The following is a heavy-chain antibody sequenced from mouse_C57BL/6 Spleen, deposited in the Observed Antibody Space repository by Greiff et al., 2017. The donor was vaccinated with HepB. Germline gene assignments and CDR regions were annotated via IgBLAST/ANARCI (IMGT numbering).Heavy chain of an antibody. CDR3: SYGNYVAWFAY. D-gene: IGHD2-1*01. J-gene: IGHJ3*01. CDR2: IHPNSGST. CDR1: GYTFTSYW. Sequence: QVQLQQPGAELVKPGASVKLSCKASGYTFTSYWMHWVKQRPGQGLEWIGMIHPNSGSTNYNEKFKSKATLTVAKSSSTAYMQLSSLTSEDSAVYYCSYGNYVAWFAYWGQGTLVTVSA. V-gene: IGHV1-64*01.